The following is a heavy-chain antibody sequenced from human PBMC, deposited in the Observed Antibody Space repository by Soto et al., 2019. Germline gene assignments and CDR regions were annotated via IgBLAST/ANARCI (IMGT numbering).Heavy chain of an antibody. D-gene: IGHD3-22*01. V-gene: IGHV1-18*01. Sequence: QVQLVQSGAEVKKPGASVKVSCKASGYTFTSYGISWVRQAPGQGLEWMGWISAYNGNTNYAQKLQGRFTMTTDTSTSTAYMELRSLRSDDTAVYYCARVALDSSGYPISEGAFDIWGQGTMVTVSS. CDR1: GYTFTSYG. CDR2: ISAYNGNT. J-gene: IGHJ3*02. CDR3: ARVALDSSGYPISEGAFDI.